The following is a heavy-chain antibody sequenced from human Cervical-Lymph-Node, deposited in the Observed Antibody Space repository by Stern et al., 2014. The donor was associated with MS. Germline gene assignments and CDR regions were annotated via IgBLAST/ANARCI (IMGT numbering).Heavy chain of an antibody. V-gene: IGHV3-30*18. CDR2: ISYDGSNA. CDR1: GFTFSSYG. D-gene: IGHD3-22*01. CDR3: AKDRGMIVVVTYSLDS. J-gene: IGHJ4*02. Sequence: QVQLVESGGIVVQPGRSLRLSCVASGFTFSSYGMHCVRQAPGTGLEWVAVISYDGSNAYYADSVKGRFTISRDNSKNTLYLQLNSLRAEDTAVYFCAKDRGMIVVVTYSLDSWGQGTLVTVSS.